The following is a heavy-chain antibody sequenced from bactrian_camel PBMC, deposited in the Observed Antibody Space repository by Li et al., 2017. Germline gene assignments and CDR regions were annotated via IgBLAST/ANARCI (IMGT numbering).Heavy chain of an antibody. CDR3: AATTRYAGSWFDRSKWLY. Sequence: HVQLVESGGGSVQAGGSLRLSCTASGITFDDSDMGWYRQAPGKERESVSFIDSDGSTNYAHSVKGRFTISRDSDKNTVYLQMNSLQPEDSALYYCAATTRYAGSWFDRSKWLYWGQGTQVTVS. CDR1: GITFDDSD. CDR2: IDSDGST. D-gene: IGHD2*01. J-gene: IGHJ4*01. V-gene: IGHV3S63*01.